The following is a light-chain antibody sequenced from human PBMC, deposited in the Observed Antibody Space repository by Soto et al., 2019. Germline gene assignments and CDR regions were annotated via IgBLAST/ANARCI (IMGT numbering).Light chain of an antibody. V-gene: IGKV3-11*01. CDR3: QQRSNWHKK. CDR1: QSVSSY. Sequence: EIVLTQSPATLSLSPGERATLSCRASQSVSSYLAWYQQKPGQAPRLLIYDASNRATGIPARFSGSGSGTDFTLTISSLEPEDFAVYYCQQRSNWHKKFGQGTKVDI. J-gene: IGKJ1*01. CDR2: DAS.